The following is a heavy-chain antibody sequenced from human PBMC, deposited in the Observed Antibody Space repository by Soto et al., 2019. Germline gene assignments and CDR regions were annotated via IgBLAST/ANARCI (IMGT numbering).Heavy chain of an antibody. CDR3: ARARKGVTALFEDYYYGMDV. V-gene: IGHV4-59*01. CDR1: GGSISSYY. Sequence: SETLSLTCTVSGGSISSYYWSWIRQPPGKGLEWIGYIYYSGSTNYNPSLKSRVTISVDTSKNQFSLKLSSVTAADTAVYYCARARKGVTALFEDYYYGMDVWGQGTTVTVSS. CDR2: IYYSGST. D-gene: IGHD2-21*02. J-gene: IGHJ6*02.